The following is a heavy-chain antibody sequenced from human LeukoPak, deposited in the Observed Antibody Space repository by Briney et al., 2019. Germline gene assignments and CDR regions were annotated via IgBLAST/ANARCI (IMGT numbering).Heavy chain of an antibody. CDR2: ISYDGSNK. CDR1: GFTFSSYG. J-gene: IGHJ3*02. Sequence: GGSLRLSCAASGFTFSSYGMHWVRQAPGKGLEWVAVISYDGSNKYYADSVKGRFTISRDNSKNTLYLQMNSLRAEDTAVYYCAKTEVGAFDIWGQGTMVTVSS. V-gene: IGHV3-30*18. D-gene: IGHD1-26*01. CDR3: AKTEVGAFDI.